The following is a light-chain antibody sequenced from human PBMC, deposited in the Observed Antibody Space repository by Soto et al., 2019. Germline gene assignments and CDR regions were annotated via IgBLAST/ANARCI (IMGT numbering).Light chain of an antibody. V-gene: IGLV1-44*01. Sequence: QSVLTQPPSASGTPGQRVTISCSGSSSNIGTHTVNWYQQLPGTAPKLLIYTNNQRPSGVPDRFSGSKSGTSASLAISGLQSEDEADYYCAAWNDSLNGPVFGEGTKLTVL. CDR2: TNN. CDR3: AAWNDSLNGPV. J-gene: IGLJ3*02. CDR1: SSNIGTHT.